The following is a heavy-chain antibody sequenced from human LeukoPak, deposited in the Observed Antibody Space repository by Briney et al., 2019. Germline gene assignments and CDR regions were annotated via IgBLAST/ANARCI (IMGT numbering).Heavy chain of an antibody. CDR1: GFNFSSYG. CDR2: IWYDGSNK. J-gene: IGHJ4*02. CDR3: ARDKGYNYGYSMDY. Sequence: GGSLRLSCAASGFNFSSYGMHWVRQAPGKGLEWVAVIWYDGSNKYYADSVKGRFTISRDNSKNTLYLQMNSLRAEDTAVYYCARDKGYNYGYSMDYWGQGTLVTVSS. D-gene: IGHD5-18*01. V-gene: IGHV3-33*01.